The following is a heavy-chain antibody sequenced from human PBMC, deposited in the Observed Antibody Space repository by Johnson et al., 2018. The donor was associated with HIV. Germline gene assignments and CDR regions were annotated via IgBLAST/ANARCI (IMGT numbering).Heavy chain of an antibody. CDR2: IKQDGSEK. J-gene: IGHJ3*02. Sequence: VQLVESGGGLIQPGGSLRLSCAASGFTFSSYWMSWVRQAPGKGLEWVANIKQDGSEKYYVDSVKGRFTISRDNAKNSLYLQMNSLRAEDTAVYYCVRGLQARFDAFDIWGQGTMVTVSS. CDR1: GFTFSSYW. D-gene: IGHD5-24*01. V-gene: IGHV3-7*01. CDR3: VRGLQARFDAFDI.